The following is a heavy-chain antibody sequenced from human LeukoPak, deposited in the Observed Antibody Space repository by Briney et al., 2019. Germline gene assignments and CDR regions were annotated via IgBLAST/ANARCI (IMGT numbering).Heavy chain of an antibody. CDR1: GFHFTNYA. J-gene: IGHJ6*03. CDR3: AKAPLRFLDHYYYIDV. CDR2: LSGSGSST. D-gene: IGHD4-17*01. V-gene: IGHV3-23*01. Sequence: GGSLRLSCATSGFHFTNYAMSWVRPAPGKGLEWVPALSGSGSSTYYADSVKGRFTISRDTSNNTLYLQMSSLRVEDTALYYCAKAPLRFLDHYYYIDVWGKGTTVTV.